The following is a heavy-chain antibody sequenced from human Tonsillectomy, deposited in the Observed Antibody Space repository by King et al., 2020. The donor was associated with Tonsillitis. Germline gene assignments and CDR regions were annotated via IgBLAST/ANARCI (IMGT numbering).Heavy chain of an antibody. J-gene: IGHJ4*02. CDR1: GYSFTTYW. D-gene: IGHD5-12*01. V-gene: IGHV5-51*01. CDR3: ARWLVGTNIFDH. Sequence: VQLVQAGAEVRRPEESLKISCKGSGYSFTTYWIVWVRQMSGKGLEWMGIIYPGDSDTRYSPTFQGQVTISADKSISTAYLQWSSLKASDTAMYYCARWLVGTNIFDHWGQGTLVTVSS. CDR2: IYPGDSDT.